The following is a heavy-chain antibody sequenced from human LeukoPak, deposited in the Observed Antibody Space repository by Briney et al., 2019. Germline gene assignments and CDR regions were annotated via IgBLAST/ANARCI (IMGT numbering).Heavy chain of an antibody. CDR2: MFYSGST. D-gene: IGHD6-13*01. Sequence: SETLSLTCAVSGGSISSSSYYWAWIRQPPGKGLEWVGSMFYSGSTYYNPSLKSRVTISVNTSKNQFSLKLSSVTAADTAVYYCARLYSITWYYFDYWGQGTPVTVSS. CDR3: ARLYSITWYYFDY. V-gene: IGHV4-39*07. J-gene: IGHJ4*01. CDR1: GGSISSSSYY.